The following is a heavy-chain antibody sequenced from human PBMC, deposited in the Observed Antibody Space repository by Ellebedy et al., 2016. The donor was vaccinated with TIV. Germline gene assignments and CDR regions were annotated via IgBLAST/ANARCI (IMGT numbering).Heavy chain of an antibody. CDR3: ARDWGRAAVL. J-gene: IGHJ4*02. D-gene: IGHD3-16*01. CDR1: GGSITNNNW. V-gene: IGHV4-4*02. CDR2: IYHSGST. Sequence: SETLSLTXAVSGGSITNNNWWTWVRQPPGKGLEWIGEIYHSGSTSYKPSLRGRVTISVNKSKNQFSLRLSSVTAADTAVYYCARDWGRAAVLWGQGTLVTVSS.